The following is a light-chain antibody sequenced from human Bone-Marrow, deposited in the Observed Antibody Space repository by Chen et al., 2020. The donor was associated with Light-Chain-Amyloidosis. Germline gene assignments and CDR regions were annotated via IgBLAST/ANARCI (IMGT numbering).Light chain of an antibody. J-gene: IGLJ3*02. CDR1: SGSIATNY. CDR3: QSYQGSSQGV. CDR2: EDD. Sequence: NFMLTQPHSVSESPGKTVIISCTLSSGSIATNYVQWYQQRPGSSPPTVIYEDDQRPSGVPDRFSGSIDRSSNSASLTISGLKTEDEADYYCQSYQGSSQGVFGGGTKLTVL. V-gene: IGLV6-57*01.